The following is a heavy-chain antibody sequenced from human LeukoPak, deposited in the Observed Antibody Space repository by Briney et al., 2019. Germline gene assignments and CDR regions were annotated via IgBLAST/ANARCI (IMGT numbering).Heavy chain of an antibody. Sequence: SETLSLTCTVSGGSISSYCWSWIRQPPGKGLEWIGYIYYSGSTNYNPSLKSRVTISVDTSKNQFSLKLSSVTAADTAVYYCARLAEYSSSFDYWGQGTLVTVSS. J-gene: IGHJ4*02. D-gene: IGHD6-6*01. CDR3: ARLAEYSSSFDY. V-gene: IGHV4-59*01. CDR2: IYYSGST. CDR1: GGSISSYC.